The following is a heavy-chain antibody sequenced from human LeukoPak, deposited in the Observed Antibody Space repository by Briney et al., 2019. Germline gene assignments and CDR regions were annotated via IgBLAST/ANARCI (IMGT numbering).Heavy chain of an antibody. CDR3: AKELYELWFGELGY. CDR1: GFIFSSYG. V-gene: IGHV3-30*02. Sequence: GGSLRLSCAASGFIFSSYGMHWVRQAPGKGLEWVAFIRYDGSNKYYADSVKGRFTISRDNSKNTLYLQMNSLRAEDTAVYYCAKELYELWFGELGYWGQGTLVTVSS. D-gene: IGHD3-10*01. J-gene: IGHJ4*02. CDR2: IRYDGSNK.